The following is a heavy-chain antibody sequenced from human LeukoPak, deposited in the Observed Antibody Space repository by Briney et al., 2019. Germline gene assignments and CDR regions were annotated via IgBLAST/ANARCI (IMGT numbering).Heavy chain of an antibody. Sequence: SETLSLTCTVSGGSISSSSYYWGCIRQPPGKGLECIGSIYYSGSTYYNPSLKSRVTISVDTSKNQFSLKLSSVTAADTAVYYCARGVVRDIAARQKYYFDYWGQGTLVTVSS. CDR3: ARGVVRDIAARQKYYFDY. CDR1: GGSISSSSYY. J-gene: IGHJ4*02. D-gene: IGHD6-6*01. CDR2: IYYSGST. V-gene: IGHV4-39*07.